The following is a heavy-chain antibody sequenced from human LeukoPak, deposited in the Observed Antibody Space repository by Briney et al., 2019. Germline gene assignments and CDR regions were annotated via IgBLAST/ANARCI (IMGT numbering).Heavy chain of an antibody. CDR1: GYTFTGYY. J-gene: IGHJ4*02. CDR2: INPNSGGT. Sequence: ASVKVSCKASGYTFTGYYIHWVRQAPGQGLEWMGWINPNSGGTNYAQKFQGRVTMTRDTSISTAYMELSRLKSDDTAVYYCARQRGEQGYFDYWGQGTLVTVSS. CDR3: ARQRGEQGYFDY. V-gene: IGHV1-2*02. D-gene: IGHD3-10*01.